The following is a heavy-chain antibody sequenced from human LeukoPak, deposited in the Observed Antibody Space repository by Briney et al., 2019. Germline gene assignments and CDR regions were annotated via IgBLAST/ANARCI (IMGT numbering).Heavy chain of an antibody. CDR1: GGSISTAFYS. V-gene: IGHV4-30-2*01. D-gene: IGHD6-13*01. CDR2: VEYNGRT. CDR3: ARGGEQQPFDY. J-gene: IGHJ4*02. Sequence: SETLSLTCGVSGGSISTAFYSWNWIRQPPGKGLEWIGRVEYNGRTEYSPSLKSRVTISVDRSKSQFSLKLSSVTAADTAVYYCARGGEQQPFDYWGQGTLVTVSS.